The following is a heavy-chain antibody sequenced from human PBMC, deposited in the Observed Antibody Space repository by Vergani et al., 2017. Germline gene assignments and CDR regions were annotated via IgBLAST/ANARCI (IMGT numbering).Heavy chain of an antibody. CDR1: GFTFNEYW. CDR2: MNGDGDTI. D-gene: IGHD3-3*01. CDR3: ERARKFRFGVVWENWFDP. V-gene: IGHV3-74*01. J-gene: IGHJ5*02. Sequence: EVELVESGGGLVQPGGSLRLSCAASGFTFNEYWMHWARQVPGKGLVWVSGMNGDGDTISYEDSVKGRFTISRNNAKNTFFLQMNSLRAEDTAVYFCERARKFRFGVVWENWFDPWGQGTLVTVSS.